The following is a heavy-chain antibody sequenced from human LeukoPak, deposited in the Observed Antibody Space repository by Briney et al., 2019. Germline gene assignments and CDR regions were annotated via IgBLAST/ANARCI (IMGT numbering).Heavy chain of an antibody. D-gene: IGHD3-16*01. CDR1: GFTFSGYS. Sequence: GGSLRLSCAASGFTFSGYSMNWVRQAPGKGLEWVSSISSSSNYIYYADSVKGRFTISRDNAKNSLYLQMNSLRAEDTAVYYCARERIYGAFDIWGQGTMVTVSS. CDR3: ARERIYGAFDI. CDR2: ISSSSNYI. J-gene: IGHJ3*02. V-gene: IGHV3-21*01.